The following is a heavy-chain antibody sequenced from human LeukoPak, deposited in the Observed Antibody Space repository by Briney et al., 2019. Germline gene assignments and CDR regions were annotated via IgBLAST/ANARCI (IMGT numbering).Heavy chain of an antibody. CDR1: GFTVGNNY. D-gene: IGHD6-13*01. Sequence: GGSLRLSCAASGFTVGNNYMNRVRQAPGKGLEWISLIYSGGRTHYADSVKGRFTISRDNSKNTLYLQMDNLRAEDTAVYYCARDGAAAASGTWAWGQGILVTVSS. CDR3: ARDGAAAASGTWA. V-gene: IGHV3-53*01. J-gene: IGHJ5*02. CDR2: IYSGGRT.